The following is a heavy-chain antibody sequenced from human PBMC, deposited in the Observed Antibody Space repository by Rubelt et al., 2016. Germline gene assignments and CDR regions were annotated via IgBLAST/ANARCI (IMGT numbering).Heavy chain of an antibody. CDR3: ARDLDVRGEIGY. V-gene: IGHV1-46*01. Sequence: QVQLVQSGAEVKKPGASVKVSCKASGYTFTSYYMHWVRQAPGQGLEWMGIINPSGGSTSYPQKCQCRATRTRDSSTSTGYVELSSLRSEDTAVYYCARDLDVRGEIGYWGQGTRVTVSS. J-gene: IGHJ4*02. CDR1: GYTFTSYY. CDR2: INPSGGST. D-gene: IGHD3-16*01.